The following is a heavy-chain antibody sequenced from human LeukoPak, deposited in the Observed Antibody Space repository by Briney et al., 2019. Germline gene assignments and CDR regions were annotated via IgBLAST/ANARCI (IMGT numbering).Heavy chain of an antibody. CDR1: GFTFSSYG. V-gene: IGHV3-23*01. D-gene: IGHD3-22*01. CDR3: AKTYYYDSRGYFFDY. CDR2: ITASGGTT. J-gene: IGHJ4*02. Sequence: PGGSLRLSCAASGFTFSSYGMYWVRQAPGKGLEWVSSITASGGTTYYADSVKGRFTISRDNSKNTLYLQMNSLRAEDTAVFYCAKTYYYDSRGYFFDYWGQGILVTVSS.